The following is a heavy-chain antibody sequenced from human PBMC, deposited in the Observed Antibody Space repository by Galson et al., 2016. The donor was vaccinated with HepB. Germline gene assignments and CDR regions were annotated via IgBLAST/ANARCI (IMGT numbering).Heavy chain of an antibody. J-gene: IGHJ2*01. Sequence: SLRLSCAASGFTVSSHYMSWVRQAPGKGLEWVSVIYSGGSTYYADSVKGRFTISRDNSTNTLSLQMNSLRAEDTALYYCARDKYDTLTAYAYFDLWGRGTLVTVSS. CDR2: IYSGGST. V-gene: IGHV3-53*01. CDR1: GFTVSSHY. D-gene: IGHD3-9*01. CDR3: ARDKYDTLTAYAYFDL.